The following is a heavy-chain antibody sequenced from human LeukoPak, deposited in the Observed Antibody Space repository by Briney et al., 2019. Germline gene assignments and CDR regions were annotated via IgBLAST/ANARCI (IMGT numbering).Heavy chain of an antibody. D-gene: IGHD4-23*01. CDR2: IYRDGST. J-gene: IGHJ4*02. CDR3: TDAVAG. CDR1: GFIVSSNY. V-gene: IGHV3-53*05. Sequence: GGSLRLSCAASGFIVSSNYVTWVRQPPGKGLEWVSVIYRDGSTYFADSVKGRFTISRDNSKDTLYLQMDSLRVEDTAVYYCTDAVAGWGQGTLVTVSS.